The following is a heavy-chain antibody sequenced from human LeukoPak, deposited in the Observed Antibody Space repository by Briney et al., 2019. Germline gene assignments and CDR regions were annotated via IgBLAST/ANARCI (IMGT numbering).Heavy chain of an antibody. D-gene: IGHD2/OR15-2a*01. Sequence: PGGSLRLSCAASGFIFSSYGMSWVRQAPGKGLEWDSAASGGGDSTNYADSVKGRFTISRDNSKNTLFLQMNSLRAEDTAVYYCAKSASGYYLFDYWGQGTLVTVSS. J-gene: IGHJ4*02. CDR3: AKSASGYYLFDY. CDR2: ASGGGDST. CDR1: GFIFSSYG. V-gene: IGHV3-23*01.